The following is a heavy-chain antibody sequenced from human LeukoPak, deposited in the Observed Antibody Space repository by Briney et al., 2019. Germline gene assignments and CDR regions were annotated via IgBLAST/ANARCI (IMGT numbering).Heavy chain of an antibody. D-gene: IGHD3-22*01. CDR3: ARDGTYYYDSSGSKPSPFDY. CDR1: GGSISNYY. Sequence: PSETLSLTCTVFGGSISNYYWSWIRQPPGKGLEWIGYIYYSGSTKYNPSLKSRVTISVDTSKNQFSLKLTSVTAADTAVYYCARDGTYYYDSSGSKPSPFDYWGQGTLVTVSS. CDR2: IYYSGST. V-gene: IGHV4-59*12. J-gene: IGHJ4*02.